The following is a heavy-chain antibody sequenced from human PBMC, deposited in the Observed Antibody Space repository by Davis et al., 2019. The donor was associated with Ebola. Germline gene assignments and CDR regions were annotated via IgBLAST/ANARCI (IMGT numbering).Heavy chain of an antibody. V-gene: IGHV4-4*07. Sequence: PGGSLRLSCTVSGGSISSYYWSWIRQPAGKGLEWIGRIYTSGSTYYNPSLKSRVTISVDTSKNQFSLKLNSVTAADTAVYYCARASSSWEYYFDYWGQGTLVTVSS. D-gene: IGHD6-13*01. CDR3: ARASSSWEYYFDY. CDR1: GGSISSYY. CDR2: IYTSGST. J-gene: IGHJ4*02.